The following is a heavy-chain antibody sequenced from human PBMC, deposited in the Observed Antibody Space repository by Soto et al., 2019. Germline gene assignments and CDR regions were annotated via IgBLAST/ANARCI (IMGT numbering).Heavy chain of an antibody. CDR1: AYTFTNYG. CDR3: ARSGRRWILREFDS. Sequence: QVQLVQSGGEVKKPGASVKVSCKASAYTFTNYGISWVRQAPGQGLEWMGWISAYNGNINYAQKFRGRVTMTTDTSTSSAYLEVRRLRPHDTAVYYCARSGRRWILREFDSWGQGTLVTVSS. V-gene: IGHV1-18*01. J-gene: IGHJ4*02. CDR2: ISAYNGNI. D-gene: IGHD1-26*01.